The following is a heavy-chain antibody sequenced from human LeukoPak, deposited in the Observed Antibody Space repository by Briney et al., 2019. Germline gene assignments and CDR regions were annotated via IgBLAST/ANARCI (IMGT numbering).Heavy chain of an antibody. Sequence: SETLSLTCTVSGGSISNYYWSWIRQSAGKGLEWIGRIYAGGTANYNPSLKSRVTMSGDTSKNQLSLKLSSVTAADTAVYYCARVELISGGHLIFDYWGQGTLVTVSS. CDR2: IYAGGTA. J-gene: IGHJ4*02. CDR3: ARVELISGGHLIFDY. CDR1: GGSISNYY. D-gene: IGHD3-10*01. V-gene: IGHV4-4*07.